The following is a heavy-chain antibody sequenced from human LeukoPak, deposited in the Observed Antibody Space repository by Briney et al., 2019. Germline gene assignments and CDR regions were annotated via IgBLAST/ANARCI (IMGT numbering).Heavy chain of an antibody. CDR3: ARVPGIDYFDY. V-gene: IGHV3-48*01. D-gene: IGHD1-1*01. CDR1: GFTFSSYS. CDR2: VSSTGSTI. Sequence: PGGSLRLSCAASGFTFSSYSMNWVRQAPGKGLEWVSYVSSTGSTIYYADSVKGRFTISRDNAKNSLFLQMNSLRAEDTAVYYCARVPGIDYFDYWGQGTLVTVSS. J-gene: IGHJ4*02.